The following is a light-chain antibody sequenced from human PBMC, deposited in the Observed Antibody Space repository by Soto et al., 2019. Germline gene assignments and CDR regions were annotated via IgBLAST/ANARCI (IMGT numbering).Light chain of an antibody. CDR3: QQYNNWPFS. CDR2: GAS. CDR1: QSVSSSY. J-gene: IGKJ5*01. Sequence: ENVFTQSPGTVSLSPGERATLSCRASQSVSSSYLAWYQQKPGQAPRLLIYGASSRATGIPDRFSGSGSGTDFTLTISGLRSEDSAVYFCQQYNNWPFSFGQGTRLEIK. V-gene: IGKV3-20*01.